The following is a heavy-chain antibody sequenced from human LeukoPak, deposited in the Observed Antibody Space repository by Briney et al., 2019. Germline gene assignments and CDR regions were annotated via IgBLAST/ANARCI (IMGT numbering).Heavy chain of an antibody. CDR3: AKYTSGTSYRGLDQ. CDR1: GLTVSSYG. J-gene: IGHJ4*02. CDR2: IIGSAVNT. D-gene: IGHD3-10*01. V-gene: IGHV3-23*01. Sequence: QPGESLRRSCGASGLTVSSYGMSWVRQAPGKGLEWVSTIIGSAVNTYYADSVKGRFTISRDDSKNTVYLQMNSLRAEDTAVYSCAKYTSGTSYRGLDQWGQGTLVTVSS.